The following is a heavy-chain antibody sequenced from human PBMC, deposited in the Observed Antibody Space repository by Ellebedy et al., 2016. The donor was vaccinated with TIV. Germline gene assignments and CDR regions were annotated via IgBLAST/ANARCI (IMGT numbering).Heavy chain of an antibody. D-gene: IGHD5-18*01. V-gene: IGHV4-4*02. CDR2: IYHSGNT. J-gene: IGHJ4*02. CDR1: GGSISSSTW. CDR3: ARLNEYRFGYMDAPMVLGH. Sequence: SETLSLTCAVSGGSISSSTWWSWVRQSPGKGLEWIGEIYHSGNTNYNPSLKSRVTISVDKSKNQFSLKLTSVTAADTAVDYCARLNEYRFGYMDAPMVLGHWGQGTRVTVSS.